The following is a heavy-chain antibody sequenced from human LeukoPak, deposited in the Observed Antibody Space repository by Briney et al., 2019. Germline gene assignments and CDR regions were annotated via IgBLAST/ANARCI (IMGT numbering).Heavy chain of an antibody. CDR3: ARGRPLVYFDY. Sequence: SVTLSLTCAVYGGFFSGYYWRWIRQPPGKGLEGMGYIHFSGSTNYNPSLKRQGTKKKRKSNNQFFLKVSSVTAADTAFYYCARGRPLVYFDYWGQGALVTVSS. CDR1: GGFFSGYY. J-gene: IGHJ4*02. CDR2: IHFSGST. D-gene: IGHD6-6*01. V-gene: IGHV4-59*01.